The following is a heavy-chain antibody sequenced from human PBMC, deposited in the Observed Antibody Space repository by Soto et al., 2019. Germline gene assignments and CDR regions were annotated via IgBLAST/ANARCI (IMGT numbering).Heavy chain of an antibody. Sequence: QVQLVESGGGVVQPGRSLRLSCAASGFTFSSYGMHWVRQAPGKGLEWVAVISYDGSNKYYADSVKGRFTISRDNSKNTLYLHMNSLRAEDTAVYYCAKDDNDILTGYYRGLGYWGQGTLVTVSS. J-gene: IGHJ4*02. V-gene: IGHV3-30*18. D-gene: IGHD3-9*01. CDR3: AKDDNDILTGYYRGLGY. CDR1: GFTFSSYG. CDR2: ISYDGSNK.